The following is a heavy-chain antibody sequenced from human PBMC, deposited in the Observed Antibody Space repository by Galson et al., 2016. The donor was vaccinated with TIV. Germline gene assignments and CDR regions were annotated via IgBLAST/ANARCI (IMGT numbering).Heavy chain of an antibody. CDR1: GYSFNNYW. J-gene: IGHJ4*02. CDR3: ARFYDYLWGNFDY. V-gene: IGHV5-51*03. Sequence: QSGAEVKKPGESLKISCKGSGYSFNNYWIGWMRQMPGKGLEWMGVIYPDDSDTRYSPSFQGQVTISADRSIGTAYLQWNRLQATDTAMYYCARFYDYLWGNFDYWGQGTLLTVSS. D-gene: IGHD3-16*01. CDR2: IYPDDSDT.